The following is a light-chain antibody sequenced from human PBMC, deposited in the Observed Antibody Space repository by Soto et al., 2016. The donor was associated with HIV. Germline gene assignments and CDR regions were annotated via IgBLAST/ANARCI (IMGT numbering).Light chain of an antibody. V-gene: IGLV3-21*03. Sequence: SYELTQPPSVSVAPGKTAKINCGGNNIGGKSVHWYQQKPGQAPVLVVYDNNDRPSGVPERFSGSNSGNTATLTISSVEAGDEADYFCQVWDSSSDVVFGGGTKLTVL. CDR1: NIGGKS. J-gene: IGLJ2*01. CDR3: QVWDSSSDVV. CDR2: DNN.